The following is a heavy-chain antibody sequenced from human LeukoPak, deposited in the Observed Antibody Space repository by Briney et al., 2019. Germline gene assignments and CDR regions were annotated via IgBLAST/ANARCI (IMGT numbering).Heavy chain of an antibody. CDR1: GYTFTSYG. J-gene: IGHJ4*02. Sequence: GASVKVSCKASGYTFTSYGISWVRQAPGQGLERMGWISAYNGNTNYAQKLQGRVTMTTDTSTSTAYMELRSLRSDDTAVYYCARAPSIAAAGTPLVYWGQGTLVTVSS. CDR3: ARAPSIAAAGTPLVY. D-gene: IGHD6-13*01. CDR2: ISAYNGNT. V-gene: IGHV1-18*01.